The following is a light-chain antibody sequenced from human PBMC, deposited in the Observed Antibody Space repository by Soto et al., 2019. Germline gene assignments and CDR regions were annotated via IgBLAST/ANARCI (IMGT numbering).Light chain of an antibody. V-gene: IGKV3D-15*01. CDR2: GAS. J-gene: IGKJ4*01. CDR3: QQYGEMPIT. Sequence: EIVMTQSPATLSVPPGEGATLSCRASQSVSTNLAWYQQKPGQAPRLLIDGASSRATGIPDRFWGGGSGTDFTLNIEGLEPEDFAVYYCQQYGEMPITFGGGTKVDIK. CDR1: QSVSTN.